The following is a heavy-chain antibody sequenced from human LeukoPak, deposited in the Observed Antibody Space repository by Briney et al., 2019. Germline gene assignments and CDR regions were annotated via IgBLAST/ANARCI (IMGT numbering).Heavy chain of an antibody. J-gene: IGHJ2*01. CDR1: GGSISSSY. CDR3: ARDYGDIPPDWYYDL. CDR2: IYYTGST. D-gene: IGHD4-17*01. Sequence: SETLSLTCTVSGGSISSSYWSWIRQPPGKGLEWIGYIYYTGSTTYNPSLKSRVTISVDTSKNQFSLELRSVTAADTAVYYCARDYGDIPPDWYYDLWGRGTLVTVSS. V-gene: IGHV4-59*01.